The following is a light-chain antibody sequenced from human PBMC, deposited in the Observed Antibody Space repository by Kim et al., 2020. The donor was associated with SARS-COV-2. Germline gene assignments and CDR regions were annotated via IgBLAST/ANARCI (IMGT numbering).Light chain of an antibody. J-gene: IGLJ2*01. CDR1: DIASES. V-gene: IGLV3-21*04. CDR2: YDS. CDR3: QEWDGSSDRVL. Sequence: SYELTQPPSVSVAPGKTARITCGGYDIASESVHWYQQKPGQAPVLVIYYDSDRPSGIPERFSGSNSGNTATLTISRVEAGDEADYYWQEWDGSSDRVLFGGGTQLTVL.